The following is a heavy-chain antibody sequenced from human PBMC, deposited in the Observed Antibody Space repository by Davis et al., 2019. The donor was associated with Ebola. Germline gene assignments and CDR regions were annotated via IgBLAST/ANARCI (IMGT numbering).Heavy chain of an antibody. J-gene: IGHJ6*02. CDR1: GYTFTSYD. CDR3: ARFFGDTYCYGMDV. Sequence: ASVQVSCKASGYTFTSYDINWVRQATGQGLEWMGWMNPNSGNTGYAQKFQGRVTMTRNTSISTAYMELSSLRSEDTAVYYCARFFGDTYCYGMDVWGQGTTVTVSS. V-gene: IGHV1-8*01. D-gene: IGHD2-21*02. CDR2: MNPNSGNT.